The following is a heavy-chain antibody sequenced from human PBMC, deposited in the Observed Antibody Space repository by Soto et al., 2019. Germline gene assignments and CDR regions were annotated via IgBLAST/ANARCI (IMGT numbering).Heavy chain of an antibody. V-gene: IGHV1-69*04. J-gene: IGHJ2*01. CDR3: ARDPILSYCSSTSCYAGWYFDL. Sequence: SVKVSCKASGGTFSSYTISWVRQAPGQGLEWMGRIIPILGIANYAQKFQGRVTITADKSTSTAYMELSSLRSEDTAVYYCARDPILSYCSSTSCYAGWYFDLWGRGTLVTV. CDR1: GGTFSSYT. D-gene: IGHD2-2*01. CDR2: IIPILGIA.